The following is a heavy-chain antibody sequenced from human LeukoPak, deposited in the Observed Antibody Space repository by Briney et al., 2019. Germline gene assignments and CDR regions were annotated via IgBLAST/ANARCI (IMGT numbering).Heavy chain of an antibody. CDR2: IYTSGST. D-gene: IGHD4-17*01. J-gene: IGHJ5*02. CDR1: GGSFSIYY. V-gene: IGHV4-4*07. Sequence: PSETLSLTCTVSGGSFSIYYWSWIRQPAGKGLEWIGRIYTSGSTNYNPSLKSRVTISVDTSKNQFSLKLSSVTAADTAVYYCARVRRDYGDPGTGFDPWGQGTLVTVSS. CDR3: ARVRRDYGDPGTGFDP.